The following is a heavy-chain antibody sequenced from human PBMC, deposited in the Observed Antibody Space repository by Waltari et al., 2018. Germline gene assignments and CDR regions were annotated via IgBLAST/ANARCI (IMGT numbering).Heavy chain of an antibody. Sequence: EVQLVQSGAEVKKPGESLKISCKGSGYSFTSYWIGWVRQMPGQGLEWMGIIYPGDSDTRYSPSFQGQVTISADKSISTAYLQWSSLKASDTAMYYCARWDPAYGDGAVGAFDIWGQGTMVTVSS. J-gene: IGHJ3*02. V-gene: IGHV5-51*03. D-gene: IGHD4-17*01. CDR2: IYPGDSDT. CDR1: GYSFTSYW. CDR3: ARWDPAYGDGAVGAFDI.